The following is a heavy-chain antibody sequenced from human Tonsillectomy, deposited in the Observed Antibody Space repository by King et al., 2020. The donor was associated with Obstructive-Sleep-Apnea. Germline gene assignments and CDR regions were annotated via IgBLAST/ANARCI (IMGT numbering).Heavy chain of an antibody. CDR2: IYYSGST. J-gene: IGHJ4*02. V-gene: IGHV4-59*01. D-gene: IGHD3-16*02. CDR3: ARGYDYVWGSYRPYSFDS. Sequence: QLQESGPGLVKPSETLSLTCTVSGGSISSYYWSWIRQPPGKGLEWIGYIYYSGSTNYNPSLKRRVTISVDTSKNQFSLKLSSLTAADTAVYYFARGYDYVWGSYRPYSFDSWGQGTLVTVSS. CDR1: GGSISSYY.